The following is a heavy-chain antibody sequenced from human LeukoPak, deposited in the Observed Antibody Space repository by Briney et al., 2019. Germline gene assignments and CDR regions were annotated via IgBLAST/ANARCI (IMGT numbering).Heavy chain of an antibody. Sequence: PGRSLRLSCTSSGFTFREFAVNWFRQAPGKGLEWIGFIRSSIYGGTPKAAASVKGRFIFSRDDSKGVAYLRMNSLKTDDTAVYYCSREWGNGNDLRPDSWGQGTLVTVSS. CDR1: GFTFREFA. CDR3: SREWGNGNDLRPDS. D-gene: IGHD1-1*01. CDR2: IRSSIYGGTP. V-gene: IGHV3-49*03. J-gene: IGHJ4*02.